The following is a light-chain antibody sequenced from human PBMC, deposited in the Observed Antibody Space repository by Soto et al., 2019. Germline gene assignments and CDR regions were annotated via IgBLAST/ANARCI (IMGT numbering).Light chain of an antibody. CDR3: QQYGSSGT. V-gene: IGKV3-11*01. CDR2: DAS. Sequence: EIVLTQSPATLSLSPGERATLFCRASQSVSSYFAWYQQKPGQAPNLLIYDASNRATGIPARSSGSGSGTDFTLTISRLEPEDFAVYYCQQYGSSGTFGQGTKVDI. CDR1: QSVSSY. J-gene: IGKJ1*01.